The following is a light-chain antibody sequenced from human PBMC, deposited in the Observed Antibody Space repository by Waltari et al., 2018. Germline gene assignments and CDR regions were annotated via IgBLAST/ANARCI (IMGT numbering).Light chain of an antibody. Sequence: QSVLTQPPSASGTPGQRVTISCSGSSSNIGSNTVNWYQQLPGTAPKLLIYRNNQRPSGVPDRFSGSKSGTSASLAISGLQSEDEADYYCAAWDDSLNGSFFGGGTKLTVL. CDR3: AAWDDSLNGSF. V-gene: IGLV1-44*01. J-gene: IGLJ2*01. CDR2: RNN. CDR1: SSNIGSNT.